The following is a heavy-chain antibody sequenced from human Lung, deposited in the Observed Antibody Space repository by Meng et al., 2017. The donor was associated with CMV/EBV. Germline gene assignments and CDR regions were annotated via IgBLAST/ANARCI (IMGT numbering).Heavy chain of an antibody. CDR1: GFTFTTYA. CDR3: AREEQLWLPLDV. J-gene: IGHJ6*02. Sequence: GGSLRLSCAASGFTFTTYAMHWVRQAPGKGLEWVAVISYDGSNKYYADSVKGRFTISRDNSKNTLYLQMNSLRTVDTAVYSCAREEQLWLPLDVWGQGTTVTGSS. D-gene: IGHD5-18*01. V-gene: IGHV3-30*01. CDR2: ISYDGSNK.